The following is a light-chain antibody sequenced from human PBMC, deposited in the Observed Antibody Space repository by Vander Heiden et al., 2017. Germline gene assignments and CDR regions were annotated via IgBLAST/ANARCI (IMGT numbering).Light chain of an antibody. J-gene: IGLJ3*02. Sequence: QSVLTQPPSASGTPGQRVTISCSGSSSNIGGNTVNWYQQLPGTAPQLLIFSYNQRPSGVPDRFSGSRSGTSASLAISGLQSEDEADYYCASWDDSLFGWLFGGGTKLTVL. V-gene: IGLV1-44*01. CDR3: ASWDDSLFGWL. CDR2: SYN. CDR1: SSNIGGNT.